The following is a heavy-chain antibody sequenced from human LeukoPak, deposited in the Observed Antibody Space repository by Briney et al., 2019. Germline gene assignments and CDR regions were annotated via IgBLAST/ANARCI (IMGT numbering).Heavy chain of an antibody. V-gene: IGHV3-43*02. Sequence: GGSLRVSCVAPGLPIADFAMHWGRQAPGKGLEWVSLISGEGVSTFYADSVKGRFSISRDNSKNSLSLEMNSLRTEDTAIYYCARVSGKFVYWGHGGLVAVSS. D-gene: IGHD3-16*01. J-gene: IGHJ4*01. CDR3: ARVSGKFVY. CDR2: ISGEGVST. CDR1: GLPIADFA.